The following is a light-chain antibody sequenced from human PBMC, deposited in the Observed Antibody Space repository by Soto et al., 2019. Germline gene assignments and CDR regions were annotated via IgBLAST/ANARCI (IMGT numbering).Light chain of an antibody. CDR1: SSDVGGYNY. CDR2: EVS. V-gene: IGLV2-14*01. J-gene: IGLJ1*01. Sequence: QSVLTQPASVSGSPGQSITISCTGTSSDVGGYNYVSWYQQHPGKAPKLIIYEVSNRPSGVSNRFSGSKSGNTASLTISGLQADDEADYYCSSYTSSGGHNYVFATGTKVTVL. CDR3: SSYTSSGGHNYV.